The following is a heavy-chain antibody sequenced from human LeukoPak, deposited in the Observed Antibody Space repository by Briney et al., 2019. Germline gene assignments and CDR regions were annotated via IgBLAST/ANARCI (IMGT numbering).Heavy chain of an antibody. CDR1: GGSISGYL. V-gene: IGHV4-4*07. Sequence: SETLSVTCTVSGGSISGYLWTWIRQPAGKGLEWIGRIYSSGSNNYNPSLQSRVTMSLDTSKNHISLNLTSVTAADTAVYYCAREPTSGREPTSGRPLDYWGQGTLVTVSS. CDR2: IYSSGSN. CDR3: AREPTSGREPTSGRPLDY. J-gene: IGHJ4*02. D-gene: IGHD5-12*01.